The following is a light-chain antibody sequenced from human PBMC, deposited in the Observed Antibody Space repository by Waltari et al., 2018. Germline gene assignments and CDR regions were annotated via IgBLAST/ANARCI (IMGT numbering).Light chain of an antibody. Sequence: QSALTQPRSVSGSPGQSVTISCTGTNSDVGGYKYVSWCQLHPGKAPKLMIYDVTKRPSGVSDRFSGSKSGNTASLTISGLQTDDEADYYCCSYAGFSWVFGGGTELTVL. CDR3: CSYAGFSWV. J-gene: IGLJ3*02. V-gene: IGLV2-11*01. CDR2: DVT. CDR1: NSDVGGYKY.